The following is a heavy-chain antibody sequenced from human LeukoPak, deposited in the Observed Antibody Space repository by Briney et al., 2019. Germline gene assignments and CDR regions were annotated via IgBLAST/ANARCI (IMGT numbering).Heavy chain of an antibody. CDR3: TTKRLRSPFDY. V-gene: IGHV3-15*01. Sequence: PGGSLRLSCAASGFTFSNAGMSWVRQAPGKGLGWVGRIKSKSGGGTTDYAAPVKGRFTISRDDSKNTLYLQMNSLKTEDTAVYYCTTKRLRSPFDYWGQGTLVNVSS. D-gene: IGHD4-17*01. CDR1: GFTFSNAG. J-gene: IGHJ4*02. CDR2: IKSKSGGGTT.